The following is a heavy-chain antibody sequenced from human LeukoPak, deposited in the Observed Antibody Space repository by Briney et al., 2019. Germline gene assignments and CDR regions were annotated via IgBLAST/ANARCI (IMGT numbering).Heavy chain of an antibody. V-gene: IGHV2-70*11. CDR3: ARMGCGSYPNYFDY. D-gene: IGHD1-26*01. J-gene: IGHJ4*02. Sequence: ESGPALVKPTQTLTLTCTFSGFSLTTSGMCVSWIRQPPGKALEWLARIDWDEDKYYSTSLKTRLTISKDTSKNQVVLKMTNMDRVDTATYFCARMGCGSYPNYFDYWGQGILVTVSS. CDR2: IDWDEDK. CDR1: GFSLTTSGMC.